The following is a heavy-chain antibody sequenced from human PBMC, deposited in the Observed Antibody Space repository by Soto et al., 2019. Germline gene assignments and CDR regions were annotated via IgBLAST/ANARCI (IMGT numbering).Heavy chain of an antibody. Sequence: QVQLQESGPGLVKPSQTLSLTCTVSGDSINSGGYYWTWIRQHPGKGLEWIGYLYDSGSTYYNPSLNSRVTISVDTSKNQFSLQLSSVTAADTAVYYCARDCPSCYERWFDPWGQGILVTVSS. J-gene: IGHJ5*02. V-gene: IGHV4-31*03. CDR2: LYDSGST. CDR1: GDSINSGGYY. CDR3: ARDCPSCYERWFDP. D-gene: IGHD2-2*01.